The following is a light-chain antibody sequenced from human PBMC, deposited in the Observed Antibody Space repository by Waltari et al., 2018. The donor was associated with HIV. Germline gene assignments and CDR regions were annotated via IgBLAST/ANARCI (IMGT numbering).Light chain of an antibody. Sequence: QSALTQSPSASGTPGQRATMSCSGTTSNIGSNYVYWYQQIPGTAPNPFISRNNQRPSGVPDRFSGSKSGTAASLAISGLRSEDEADYYCAAWDNRLSAWVFGGGTKVTVL. J-gene: IGLJ3*02. CDR3: AAWDNRLSAWV. V-gene: IGLV1-47*01. CDR2: RNN. CDR1: TSNIGSNY.